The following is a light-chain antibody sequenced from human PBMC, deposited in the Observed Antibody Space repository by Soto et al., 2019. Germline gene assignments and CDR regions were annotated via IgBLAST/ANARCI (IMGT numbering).Light chain of an antibody. Sequence: EIVMTQSPATLSVSPGERATLSCRASQSVSSNLAWYQQKPGQAPRHLIYGPSTRATGTPTRFSGSGSGTEFTLTISSLQSEDFSVYSCQQYKSWPGTFGQGTMMEIK. CDR2: GPS. J-gene: IGKJ1*01. V-gene: IGKV3-15*01. CDR1: QSVSSN. CDR3: QQYKSWPGT.